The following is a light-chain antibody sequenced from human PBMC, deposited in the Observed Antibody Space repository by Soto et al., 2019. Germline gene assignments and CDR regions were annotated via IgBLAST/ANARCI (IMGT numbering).Light chain of an antibody. Sequence: QSALTQPRSVSGSPGQSVTFSCIGTSSDIGTYNFVSWYQQYPGKAPKLMIYDVTKRPSGVPDRFSGSKSGNTASLTISGLQSEDEADYYCCSYAVWNTLVFGGGTKLTVL. CDR3: CSYAVWNTLV. J-gene: IGLJ3*02. V-gene: IGLV2-11*01. CDR1: SSDIGTYNF. CDR2: DVT.